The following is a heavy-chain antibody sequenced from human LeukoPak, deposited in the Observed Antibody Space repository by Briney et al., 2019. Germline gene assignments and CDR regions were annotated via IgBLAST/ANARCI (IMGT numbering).Heavy chain of an antibody. J-gene: IGHJ3*02. CDR1: GFTFSSYG. D-gene: IGHD6-13*01. V-gene: IGHV3-33*01. Sequence: GRSLRPSCAASGFTFSSYGMHWVRQAPGKGLEWVAVIWYDGSNKYYADSVKGRFTISRDNSKNTLYLQMNSLRAEDTAVYYCARGRPPAAASDAFDIWGQGTMVTVSS. CDR3: ARGRPPAAASDAFDI. CDR2: IWYDGSNK.